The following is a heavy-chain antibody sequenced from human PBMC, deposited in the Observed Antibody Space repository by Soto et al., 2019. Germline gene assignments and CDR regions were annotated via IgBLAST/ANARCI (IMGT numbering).Heavy chain of an antibody. CDR1: GYTFTDYD. V-gene: IGHV1-8*01. Sequence: QEQLVQSGAEVKKPGASVKVSCKTSGYTFTDYDINWVRQAAGQGLEWIGWMNPNSGETGYAQKFQCRVTMTRSTSLSTAYLELSGLRSEDTAVYYCARVAVAARPRWYNWFDPWGQGTLVTVSS. D-gene: IGHD2-15*01. J-gene: IGHJ5*02. CDR3: ARVAVAARPRWYNWFDP. CDR2: MNPNSGET.